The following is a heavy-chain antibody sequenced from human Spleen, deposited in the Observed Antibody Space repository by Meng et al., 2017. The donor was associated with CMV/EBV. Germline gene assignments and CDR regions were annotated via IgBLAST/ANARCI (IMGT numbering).Heavy chain of an antibody. D-gene: IGHD3-3*01. Sequence: ASVKVSCKASGYTFTSYDINWVRQATGQGLEWMGWMNPNSGNTGYAQKFQGRVTITRNTSISTAYMELSSLRSEDTAVYYCARDVNDFWSGSNWFDPWGQGTLVTVSS. CDR1: GYTFTSYD. V-gene: IGHV1-8*03. J-gene: IGHJ5*02. CDR3: ARDVNDFWSGSNWFDP. CDR2: MNPNSGNT.